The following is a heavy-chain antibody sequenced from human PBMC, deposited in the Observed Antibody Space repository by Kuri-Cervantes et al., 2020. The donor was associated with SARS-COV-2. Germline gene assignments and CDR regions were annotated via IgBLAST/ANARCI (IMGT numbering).Heavy chain of an antibody. CDR2: IYYSGST. CDR3: ARVNDYYSDY. V-gene: IGHV4-61*08. CDR1: GGSISSGGYS. D-gene: IGHD1-1*01. J-gene: IGHJ4*02. Sequence: GSLRLSCAVSGGSISSGGYSWSWIRQPPGKGLEWIGYIYYSGSTNYNPSLKSRVTISVDTSKNQFSLKLSSVTAADTAVYYCARVNDYYSDYWGQGTLVTVSS.